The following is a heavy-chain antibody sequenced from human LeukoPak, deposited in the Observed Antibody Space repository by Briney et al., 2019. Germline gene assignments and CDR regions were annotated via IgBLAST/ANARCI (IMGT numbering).Heavy chain of an antibody. CDR1: GGSFNDYY. CDR2: INHSGST. V-gene: IGHV4-34*01. Sequence: SETLSLTCAVYGGSFNDYYWTWIHQSPGKGLEWIGEINHSGSTSYNPSLKSRVTISVDTSKNQFSLKLSSVTAADTAVYYCARGPPPNDILTVFDYWGQGTLVTVSS. D-gene: IGHD3-9*01. J-gene: IGHJ4*02. CDR3: ARGPPPNDILTVFDY.